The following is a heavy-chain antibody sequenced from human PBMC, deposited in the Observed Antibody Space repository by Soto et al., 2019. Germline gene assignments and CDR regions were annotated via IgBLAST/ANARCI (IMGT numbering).Heavy chain of an antibody. Sequence: QEQLVESGGGVVLPGRSLRLSCAASGFTFNTFGMHWVRQAPGNGLEWVAVISYDGSDKYYSDSVRGRFTISRDNSMNTLYLQMNSLRTEDTAVYYCAKSPNFYCSSYHCYKYYFDYLGQGTLVTVSS. CDR1: GFTFNTFG. CDR3: AKSPNFYCSSYHCYKYYFDY. CDR2: ISYDGSDK. D-gene: IGHD2-2*01. J-gene: IGHJ4*02. V-gene: IGHV3-30*18.